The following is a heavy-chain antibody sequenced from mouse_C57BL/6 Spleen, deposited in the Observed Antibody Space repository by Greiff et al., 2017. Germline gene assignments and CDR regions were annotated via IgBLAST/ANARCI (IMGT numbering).Heavy chain of an antibody. Sequence: EVQLQQSGAELVRPGSSVKMSCKTSGYTFTSYGINWVKQRPGQGLEWIGYIYLGNGYTEYNEKFKGKATLTSDTSSSTAYMQVSSLTSEDSAIYFCARGDYSNFRFGYWGQGTLVNGSA. CDR2: IYLGNGYT. V-gene: IGHV1-58*01. J-gene: IGHJ3*01. CDR3: ARGDYSNFRFGY. CDR1: GYTFTSYG. D-gene: IGHD2-5*01.